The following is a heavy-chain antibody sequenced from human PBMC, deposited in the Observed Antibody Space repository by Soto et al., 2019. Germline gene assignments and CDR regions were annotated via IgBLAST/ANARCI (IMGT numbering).Heavy chain of an antibody. CDR3: AKGDNLGPKTGYAFDP. D-gene: IGHD5-12*01. J-gene: IGHJ5*02. CDR1: GASVASNSAS. Sequence: QVQLQQSGPVLVKPSQTLSLTCAISGASVASNSASWNWLRQSPSRGLEWLGRTYFRSNWYNDYAVSVKSHIIINPDTSTIQFSLQLNSVTPADTAVYFCAKGDNLGPKTGYAFDPWGQGIMVTVAS. V-gene: IGHV6-1*01. CDR2: TYFRSNWYN.